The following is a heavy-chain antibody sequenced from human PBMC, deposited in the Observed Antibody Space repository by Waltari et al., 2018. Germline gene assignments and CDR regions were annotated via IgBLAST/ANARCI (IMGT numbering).Heavy chain of an antibody. CDR1: GNTLTGYY. J-gene: IGHJ5*02. CDR2: IDPNSGGT. CDR3: ARELGYCISGSCYRFDP. V-gene: IGHV1-2*06. D-gene: IGHD2-2*01. Sequence: QVQLVQSGAEVKKPGASVKVSCKASGNTLTGYYTHWVRQAPGQGLEWMGRIDPNSGGTDYAQKFQGRLPRTLDTSLSTASMQLSRLTSDDTALYYCARELGYCISGSCYRFDPWGQGTLVIVSS.